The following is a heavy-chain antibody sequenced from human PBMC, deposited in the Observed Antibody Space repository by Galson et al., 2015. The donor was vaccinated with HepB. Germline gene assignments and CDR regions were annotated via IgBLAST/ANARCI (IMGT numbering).Heavy chain of an antibody. CDR1: HNTLRSHG. CDR3: ARDFFFVGYYYMDV. J-gene: IGHJ6*03. V-gene: IGHV1-18*01. Sequence: SVKVSCKASHNTLRSHGISWVRQAPGQGLEWMGGISANNGNTKYAQKIQDRVTMTTDTSTSTAYMELRRLRSDDTAVYYCARDFFFVGYYYMDVWGKGTTVTVSS. D-gene: IGHD2/OR15-2a*01. CDR2: ISANNGNT.